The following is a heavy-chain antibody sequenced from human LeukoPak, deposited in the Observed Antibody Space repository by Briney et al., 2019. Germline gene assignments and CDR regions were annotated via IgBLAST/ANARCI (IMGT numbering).Heavy chain of an antibody. Sequence: GASVKVSCKASGYTLTSYGISWVRQAPGQGLEWMGIINPSGGSTSYAQKFQGRVTMTRDTSTSTVYMELSSLRSEDTAVYYCARERRMATISFDYWGQGTLVTVSS. D-gene: IGHD5-24*01. J-gene: IGHJ4*02. CDR3: ARERRMATISFDY. CDR2: INPSGGST. V-gene: IGHV1-46*03. CDR1: GYTLTSYG.